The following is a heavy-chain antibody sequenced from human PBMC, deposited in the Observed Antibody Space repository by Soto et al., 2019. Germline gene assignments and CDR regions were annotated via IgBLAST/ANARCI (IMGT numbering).Heavy chain of an antibody. D-gene: IGHD3-3*02. V-gene: IGHV1-69*12. J-gene: IGHJ6*02. CDR1: GGTFSTAA. CDR2: IMPIFRTA. Sequence: QVQVEQSGAEVKKPGSSVKVSCKASGGTFSTAAISWVRQAPGQGLEWMGGIMPIFRTADYAQKFQGRVTITADESTTTADLELRSLRSEDTAVYYCARDKDRPQLGGNYYSIMDVWGQGTTVTVSS. CDR3: ARDKDRPQLGGNYYSIMDV.